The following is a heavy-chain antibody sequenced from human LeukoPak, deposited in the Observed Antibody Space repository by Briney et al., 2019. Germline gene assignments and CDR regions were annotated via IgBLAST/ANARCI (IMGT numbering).Heavy chain of an antibody. CDR3: SRSLDY. CDR2: INQDGSVQ. V-gene: IGHV3-7*01. Sequence: GGSLRLSCAASGFPFSAYWMDWVRQAPGKEMEWVANINQDGSVQYYAASVRGRFTISRDNAKDSLYLQMNILKAEDTAIYYCSRSLDYLGQGALVTVSS. J-gene: IGHJ4*02. CDR1: GFPFSAYW.